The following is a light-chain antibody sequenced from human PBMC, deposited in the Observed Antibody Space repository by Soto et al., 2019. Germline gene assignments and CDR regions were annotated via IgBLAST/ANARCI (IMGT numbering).Light chain of an antibody. CDR2: DVT. V-gene: IGLV2-11*01. J-gene: IGLJ1*01. CDR3: CSYAGSYSYV. Sequence: QSALTQPRSVSGSPGQSVTISCAGTSSDVGGYNYVSWYQQHPGKAPKLMIYDVTKRPSGVPNRFSGSKSGNRASLTISGLQAEDEADYYCCSYAGSYSYVFGVGTKLNVL. CDR1: SSDVGGYNY.